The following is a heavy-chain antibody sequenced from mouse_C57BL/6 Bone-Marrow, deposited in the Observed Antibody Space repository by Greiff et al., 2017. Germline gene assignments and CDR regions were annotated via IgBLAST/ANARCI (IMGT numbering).Heavy chain of an antibody. J-gene: IGHJ3*01. V-gene: IGHV10-1*01. CDR3: CSSLLAY. CDR2: IRSNSNNYAT. Sequence: EVQRVESGGGLVQPTGSLKLSCAASGFSFNTSAMNWVRQAPGKGLEWVARIRSNSNNYATYYAESVKDRFTISRDESVCLLYLQSNNLKTEDTARYYCCSSLLAYWGQGTLVTVSA. CDR1: GFSFNTSA. D-gene: IGHD6-2*01.